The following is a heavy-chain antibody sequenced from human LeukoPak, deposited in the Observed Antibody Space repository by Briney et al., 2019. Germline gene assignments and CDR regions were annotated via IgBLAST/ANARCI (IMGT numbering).Heavy chain of an antibody. CDR1: GFTFSDYY. CDR2: INGSGTII. CDR3: ARDSRYYYGSGESFDY. J-gene: IGHJ4*02. V-gene: IGHV3-11*04. D-gene: IGHD3-10*01. Sequence: GESLRLSCAATGFTFSDYYMGWIRQAPGKGLEWLSYINGSGTIIFYADSVKGRFTISRDNAKNSLDLQMNSLRAEDTAVYYCARDSRYYYGSGESFDYWGQGTLVTVSS.